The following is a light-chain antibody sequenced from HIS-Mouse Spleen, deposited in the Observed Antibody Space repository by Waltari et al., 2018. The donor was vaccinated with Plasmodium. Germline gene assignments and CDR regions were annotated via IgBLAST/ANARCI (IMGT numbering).Light chain of an antibody. CDR2: KDS. CDR3: QSADSSGTYRV. CDR1: ALPKPY. V-gene: IGLV3-25*03. Sequence: SYDLTQPPSVSPSPGPTTRCTCSGYALPKPYAYWYQQKPGQAPVLVIYKDSERPSGIPERFSGSSSGTTVTLTISGVQAEDEADYYCQSADSSGTYRVFGGGTKLTVL. J-gene: IGLJ2*01.